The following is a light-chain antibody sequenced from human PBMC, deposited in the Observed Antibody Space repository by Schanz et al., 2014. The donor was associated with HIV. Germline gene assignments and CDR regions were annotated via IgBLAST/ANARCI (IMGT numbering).Light chain of an antibody. CDR1: SGDVGGYNF. CDR3: SSHAGRNSSVV. J-gene: IGLJ2*01. CDR2: EVT. Sequence: QSALTQPASVSGSPGQSISISCTGTSGDVGGYNFVSWYQEHPGKAPKLLIYEVTKRPSGVSNRFSGSKSGNTASLTISGLQAEDEADYYCSSHAGRNSSVVFGGGTKLTVL. V-gene: IGLV2-14*01.